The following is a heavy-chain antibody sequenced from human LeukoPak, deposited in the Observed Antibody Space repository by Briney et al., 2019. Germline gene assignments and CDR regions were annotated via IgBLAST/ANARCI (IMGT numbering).Heavy chain of an antibody. Sequence: GGSLRLSCAASGFTYSSYWMSWVRQAPGKGLEWVANIKQDGSEKYYVDSVKGRFTISRDNAKNSLYLQMNSLRAEDTAVYYCARDDCSSFSCYHNWFDPWGQGTLVTVSS. J-gene: IGHJ5*02. CDR2: IKQDGSEK. V-gene: IGHV3-7*01. CDR1: GFTYSSYW. D-gene: IGHD2-2*01. CDR3: ARDDCSSFSCYHNWFDP.